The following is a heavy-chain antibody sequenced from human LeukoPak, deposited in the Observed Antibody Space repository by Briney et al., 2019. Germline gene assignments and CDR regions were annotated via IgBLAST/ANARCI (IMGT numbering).Heavy chain of an antibody. CDR3: ARHGGYYPSYFDY. CDR1: GFTVSSNY. J-gene: IGHJ4*02. CDR2: IYSGGST. D-gene: IGHD3-22*01. V-gene: IGHV3-66*04. Sequence: GGSLRLSCAASGFTVSSNYMSWVRQAPGKGLEWVSVIYSGGSTYYADSVKGRFTISRDNSKNTLYLQINSLRAEDTAVYYCARHGGYYPSYFDYWGQGTLVTVLS.